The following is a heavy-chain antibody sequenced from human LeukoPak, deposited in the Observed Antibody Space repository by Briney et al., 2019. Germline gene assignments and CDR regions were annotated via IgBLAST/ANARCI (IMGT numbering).Heavy chain of an antibody. D-gene: IGHD3-10*02. Sequence: PGGSLRLSCAVSGFTFSSYAMSWVRQAPGRGLEWVSGISASGGSTYYADSVKGRPTISRDNAKNSLYLQMNSLRAEDTAVYYCAELGITMIGGVWGKGTTVTISS. CDR1: GFTFSSYA. V-gene: IGHV3-23*01. CDR2: ISASGGST. J-gene: IGHJ6*04. CDR3: AELGITMIGGV.